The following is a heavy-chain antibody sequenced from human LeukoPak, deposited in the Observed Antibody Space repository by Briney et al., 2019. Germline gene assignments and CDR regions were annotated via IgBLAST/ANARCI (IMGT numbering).Heavy chain of an antibody. J-gene: IGHJ6*04. Sequence: ASVKVSCKASGYTFTSYAMHWVRQAPGQRLEWMGWINAGNGNTKYSQKFQGRVTITRDTSVSTAYMELSSLRSEDTAVYYCASATRGVYGMDVWGKGTTVTVSS. V-gene: IGHV1-3*01. CDR3: ASATRGVYGMDV. D-gene: IGHD5-24*01. CDR2: INAGNGNT. CDR1: GYTFTSYA.